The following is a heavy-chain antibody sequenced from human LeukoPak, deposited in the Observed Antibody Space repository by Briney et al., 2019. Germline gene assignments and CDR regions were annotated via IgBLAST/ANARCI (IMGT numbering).Heavy chain of an antibody. CDR3: ARGLGLWYLDL. CDR1: RLTFSSYG. J-gene: IGHJ2*01. Sequence: GGSLRLSCAASRLTFSSYGMHWVRQAPGKGLEWVAVIWYDGSNKYYADSVKGRFTISRDNSKNTLYLQMNSLRAEDTAVYYCARGLGLWYLDLWGRGTLVTVSS. V-gene: IGHV3-33*01. CDR2: IWYDGSNK. D-gene: IGHD7-27*01.